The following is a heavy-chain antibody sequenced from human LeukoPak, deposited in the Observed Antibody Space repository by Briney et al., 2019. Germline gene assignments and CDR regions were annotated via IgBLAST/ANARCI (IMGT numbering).Heavy chain of an antibody. J-gene: IGHJ6*03. CDR2: IYSSGGT. CDR1: GYSISSGYY. Sequence: PSETLSLTCTVSGYSISSGYYWGWIRQPPGKGLEWLGSIYSSGGTYYNPSLKSRVTVSFDTSKNQFSLSLTSVTAADTAVYYCTKRRGYSFGFDYHYMDVWGKGTTVTISS. V-gene: IGHV4-38-2*02. D-gene: IGHD5-18*01. CDR3: TKRRGYSFGFDYHYMDV.